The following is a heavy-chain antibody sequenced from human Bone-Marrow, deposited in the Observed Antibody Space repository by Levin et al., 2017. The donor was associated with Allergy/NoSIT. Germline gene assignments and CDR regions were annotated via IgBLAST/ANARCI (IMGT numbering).Heavy chain of an antibody. Sequence: GGSLRLSCAASGFSFSNYYMRWIRQAPGKGLEYVSYISSSSSYTDYADSVKGRFTISRDNAKNSLYLQMNSLRAEDTAVYYCTRDAAGRYRYGLEPADYWGQGTVVTVSS. D-gene: IGHD5-18*01. V-gene: IGHV3-11*05. J-gene: IGHJ4*02. CDR1: GFSFSNYY. CDR3: TRDAAGRYRYGLEPADY. CDR2: ISSSSSYT.